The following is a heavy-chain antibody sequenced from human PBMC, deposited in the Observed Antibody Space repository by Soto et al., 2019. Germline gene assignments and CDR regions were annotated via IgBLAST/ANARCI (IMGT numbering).Heavy chain of an antibody. D-gene: IGHD6-13*01. CDR2: IDHSGST. J-gene: IGHJ5*02. CDR1: GGSFSGYS. Sequence: PSETLSLTCAVSGGSFSGYSWTWIRQPPGKGLEWIGEIDHSGSTTYNPSLKSRVTISVDTSKNQFSLKLSSVTAADTAVYYCARDAAAAGRFDPWGQGTLVTSPQ. CDR3: ARDAAAAGRFDP. V-gene: IGHV4-34*01.